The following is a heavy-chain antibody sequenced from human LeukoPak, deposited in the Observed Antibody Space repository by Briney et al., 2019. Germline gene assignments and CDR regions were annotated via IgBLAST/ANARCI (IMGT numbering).Heavy chain of an antibody. D-gene: IGHD3-10*01. CDR2: IYAGGAT. V-gene: IGHV3-53*01. CDR1: GFTVSSNY. Sequence: GGSLRLSCSASGFTVSSNYMSWVRQAPGKGLEWVSVIYAGGATAYADSVKGRFIISRDNSKNTLYLQMNSLRAEDTALYYCTREGGDSMIQGVIAYWGQGTLVTVSS. CDR3: TREGGDSMIQGVIAY. J-gene: IGHJ4*02.